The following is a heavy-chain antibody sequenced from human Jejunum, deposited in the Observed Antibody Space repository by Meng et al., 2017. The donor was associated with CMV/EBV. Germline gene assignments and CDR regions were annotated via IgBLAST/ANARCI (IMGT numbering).Heavy chain of an antibody. J-gene: IGHJ5*02. V-gene: IGHV3-21*01. CDR2: ISSSSRYI. CDR3: ARDIDH. Sequence: QPGGSLRLSCAASGFISSRYGMYWVRQAPGKGLEWVSSISSSSRYINYADSVKGRFTISRDNTKNSLYLQMNSLRVEDTAIYYCARDIDHWGQGTLVTVSS. CDR1: GFISSRYG.